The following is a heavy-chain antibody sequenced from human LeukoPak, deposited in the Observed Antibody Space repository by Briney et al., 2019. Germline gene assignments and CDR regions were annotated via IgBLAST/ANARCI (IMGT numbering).Heavy chain of an antibody. Sequence: GGSLRLSCAASGFTFSNYWMHWVRQAPGKGLEWVANIKQDGSEKYYVDSVKGRFTISRDNAKNSLYLQMNSLRAEDTAVYYCARDKPIDYWGQGTLVTVSS. V-gene: IGHV3-7*01. CDR2: IKQDGSEK. CDR1: GFTFSNYW. J-gene: IGHJ4*02. CDR3: ARDKPIDY.